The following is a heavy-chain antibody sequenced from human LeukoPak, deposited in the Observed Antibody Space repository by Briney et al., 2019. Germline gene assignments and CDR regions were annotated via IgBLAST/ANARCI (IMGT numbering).Heavy chain of an antibody. Sequence: GGSLRLSCAASGFTFSNAWMSWVRQARGKWLEWVGRIKSKTDGGTTDYAAPVKGRFTISRDDSKNTLYLQMNSLKTEDTAVYYCTTDYGGNPNNWFDPWGQGTLVTVSS. D-gene: IGHD4-23*01. CDR3: TTDYGGNPNNWFDP. J-gene: IGHJ5*02. CDR2: IKSKTDGGTT. CDR1: GFTFSNAW. V-gene: IGHV3-15*01.